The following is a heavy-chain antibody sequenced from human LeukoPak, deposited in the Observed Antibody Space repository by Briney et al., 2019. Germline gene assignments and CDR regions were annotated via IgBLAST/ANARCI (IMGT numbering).Heavy chain of an antibody. J-gene: IGHJ4*02. CDR1: GFTFSDYY. Sequence: GGSLRLSCAAPGFTFSDYYMSWIRQAPGKGLEWGSYISSSGSTIYYADSVKGRFTISRDNAKNSLYLQMNSLRAEDTAVYYCARGETTVVTPPIFDYWGQGTLVTVSS. V-gene: IGHV3-11*01. CDR3: ARGETTVVTPPIFDY. CDR2: ISSSGSTI. D-gene: IGHD4-17*01.